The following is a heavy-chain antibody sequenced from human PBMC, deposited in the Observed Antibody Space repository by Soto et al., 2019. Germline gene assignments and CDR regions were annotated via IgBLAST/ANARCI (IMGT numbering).Heavy chain of an antibody. CDR3: ATGAGSRPFDF. V-gene: IGHV3-23*01. CDR2: ISTSGGTT. D-gene: IGHD1-1*01. J-gene: IGHJ4*02. CDR1: GFTFNIYA. Sequence: PGGSLRLSCAASGFTFNIYAMSWVRQAPGKGLEWVSSISTSGGTTYYADSVQGRFTISRDNSRSTLYLQMNSLRAEDTAVYYCATGAGSRPFDFWGQGTLVTVSS.